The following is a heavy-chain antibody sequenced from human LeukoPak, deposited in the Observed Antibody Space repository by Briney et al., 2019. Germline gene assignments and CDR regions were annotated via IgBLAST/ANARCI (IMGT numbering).Heavy chain of an antibody. CDR3: AKHRVENSGYYSNGFGP. D-gene: IGHD3-10*01. CDR2: IYHSGST. Sequence: SQTLSLTCAVSGGSISSGGYSWSWIRQPPGKGLEWIGYIYHSGSTYYNPSLKSRVTISVDRSKNQFSLKLSSVTAADTAVYYCAKHRVENSGYYSNGFGPWGQGTLVTVSS. CDR1: GGSISSGGYS. J-gene: IGHJ5*02. V-gene: IGHV4-30-2*01.